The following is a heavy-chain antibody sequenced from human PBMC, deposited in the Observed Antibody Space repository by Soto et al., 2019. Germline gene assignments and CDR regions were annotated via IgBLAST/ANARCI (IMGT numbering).Heavy chain of an antibody. CDR3: ARAIVVMVAAQKLGWFDP. J-gene: IGHJ5*02. D-gene: IGHD2-15*01. Sequence: QVQLVQSGAEVKKPGASVKVSCKASGYTFTSYYMHWVRQAPGQGLEWMGIINPSGGSTSYAQKFQGRVTMTRDTATSTVYMELSSLRSEDTAVYYCARAIVVMVAAQKLGWFDPWGQGTLVTVSS. CDR2: INPSGGST. V-gene: IGHV1-46*03. CDR1: GYTFTSYY.